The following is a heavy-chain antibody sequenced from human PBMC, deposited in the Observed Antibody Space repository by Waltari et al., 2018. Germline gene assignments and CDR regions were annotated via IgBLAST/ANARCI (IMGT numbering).Heavy chain of an antibody. D-gene: IGHD3-10*01. Sequence: QVQLQESGPGRVKPSHTLSLTCTVAGCSISSGAHYWSWIRQHPGKGLEWIGYIYYSGSTYYNPSLKSRVTISVDTSKNQFSLKLSSVTAADTAVYYCAREGEVREPGRVDYWGQGTLVTVSS. J-gene: IGHJ4*02. CDR2: IYYSGST. V-gene: IGHV4-31*03. CDR3: AREGEVREPGRVDY. CDR1: GCSISSGAHY.